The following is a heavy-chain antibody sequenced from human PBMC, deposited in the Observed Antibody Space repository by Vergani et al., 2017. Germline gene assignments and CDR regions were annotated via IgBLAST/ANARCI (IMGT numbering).Heavy chain of an antibody. CDR1: GFTFSSYA. CDR3: AKDYGSENYYSSDY. V-gene: IGHV3-23*01. D-gene: IGHD3-10*01. CDR2: LSSSGGST. J-gene: IGHJ4*02. Sequence: EVHLLESGGGLVQPGGSLRLSCAASGFTFSSYAMNWVRQAPGKGLQWVSTLSSSGGSTYYADSVKGRFSISRDNSNNTLYLQMNSLRAEDTAVYYCAKDYGSENYYSSDYWGQGTLVTVAS.